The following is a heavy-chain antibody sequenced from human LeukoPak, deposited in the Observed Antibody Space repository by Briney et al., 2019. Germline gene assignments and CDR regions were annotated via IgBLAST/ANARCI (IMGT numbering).Heavy chain of an antibody. CDR1: GITFSDYY. J-gene: IGHJ4*02. CDR2: ISGSSSKT. V-gene: IGHV3-11*05. CDR3: ARGWYSSSRYDPGYFDY. Sequence: GGSLRLSCAASGITFSDYYMSWIRQAPGKGPEWVSYISGSSSKTNYADSVKGRFTISRDNAKNSLYLQMNSLRAEDTAVYYCARGWYSSSRYDPGYFDYWGQGTLVTVSS. D-gene: IGHD6-13*01.